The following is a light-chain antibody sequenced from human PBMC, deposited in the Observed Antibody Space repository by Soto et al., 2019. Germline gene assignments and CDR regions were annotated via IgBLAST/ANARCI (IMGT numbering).Light chain of an antibody. V-gene: IGKV3-15*01. CDR3: QQYNEWPPFT. Sequence: EVVMALSPATLSVPPGERATLSFSACQSVRSNLAWYQQRPGQAPRLVIYAASTRATGIPDRFSGSVSGTEFTLTISRLQSEDFGVYYCQQYNEWPPFTFGEGTRLEI. CDR1: QSVRSN. J-gene: IGKJ5*01. CDR2: AAS.